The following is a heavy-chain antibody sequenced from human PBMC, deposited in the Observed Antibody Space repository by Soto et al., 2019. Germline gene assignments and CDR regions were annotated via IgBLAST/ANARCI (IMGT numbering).Heavy chain of an antibody. D-gene: IGHD1-26*01. Sequence: QVQLQESGPGLVKPSQTLSLTCTVSGGSISSGDHYWTWIRQHPGKGLEYIGYIYYGGSTYYNPSLKSRATISVDTSKSQFSLSLSSVTAADTAVYYCARVGRGQLPYYYYYMDVWGKGTTVTVSS. J-gene: IGHJ6*03. V-gene: IGHV4-31*03. CDR3: ARVGRGQLPYYYYYMDV. CDR1: GGSISSGDHY. CDR2: IYYGGST.